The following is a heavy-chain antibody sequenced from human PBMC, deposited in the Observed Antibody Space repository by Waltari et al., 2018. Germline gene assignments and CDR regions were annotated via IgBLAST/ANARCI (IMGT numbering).Heavy chain of an antibody. CDR2: IKSRITGGTT. Sequence: EVQLVESGGGLVEPGGSLRLSCAGSGSIFSTAWMHGARQAPGKGLEWVGRIKSRITGGTTEYGAPVKGRFTISRDDSKDTVYLQMNSLKTEDTGVYYCGDFTAFDYWGQGSLVIVSS. CDR3: GDFTAFDY. D-gene: IGHD2-8*02. V-gene: IGHV3-15*01. CDR1: GSIFSTAW. J-gene: IGHJ4*02.